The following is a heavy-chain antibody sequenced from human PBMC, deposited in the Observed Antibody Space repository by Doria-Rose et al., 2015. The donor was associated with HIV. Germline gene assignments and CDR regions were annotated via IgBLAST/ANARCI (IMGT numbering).Heavy chain of an antibody. V-gene: IGHV2-26*01. Sequence: EYGPVLVKPTETLTLTCTVSGVSLSSPGMGVSWIRQPPGKALEWLANIFSDDERSYKTSLKSRLTISRGTSKSQVVLTMTDMDPVDTATYYCARIKSSRWYHKYYFDFWGQGTLVIVSA. CDR1: GVSLSSPGMG. CDR3: ARIKSSRWYHKYYFDF. J-gene: IGHJ4*02. D-gene: IGHD6-13*01. CDR2: IFSDDER.